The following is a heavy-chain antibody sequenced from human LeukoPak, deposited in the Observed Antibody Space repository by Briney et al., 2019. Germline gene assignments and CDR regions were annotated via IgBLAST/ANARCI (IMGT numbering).Heavy chain of an antibody. CDR2: ISYDGNNK. V-gene: IGHV3-30*18. J-gene: IGHJ4*02. CDR1: GFTFSNYD. D-gene: IGHD6-19*01. CDR3: AKPRSSGWYYFDS. Sequence: QPGGSLRLSCAASGFTFSNYDMNGVRQAPGEGLEGVAVISYDGNNKFYADSVKGRFTISRDNSQNTLYLQMNSLRAEDTAVYYCAKPRSSGWYYFDSWGLGTLVTVSS.